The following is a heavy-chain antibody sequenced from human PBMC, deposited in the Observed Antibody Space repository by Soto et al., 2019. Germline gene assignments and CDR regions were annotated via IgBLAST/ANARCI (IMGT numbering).Heavy chain of an antibody. J-gene: IGHJ4*02. CDR2: LYYTGST. D-gene: IGHD6-19*01. V-gene: IGHV4-59*08. Sequence: PSETLSLTCTVSYASISGYHWCWILKTPGKGLEWIGYLYYTGSTHYNPSLKSRVTMSVDTSKNQFSLKLNSVTAADTAVYYCARGFAIGWYTYFFDIWGQGPLVTVSS. CDR3: ARGFAIGWYTYFFDI. CDR1: YASISGYH.